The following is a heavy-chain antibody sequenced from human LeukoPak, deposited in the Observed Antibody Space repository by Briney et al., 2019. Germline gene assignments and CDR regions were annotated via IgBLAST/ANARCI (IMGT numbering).Heavy chain of an antibody. J-gene: IGHJ4*02. V-gene: IGHV4-34*01. D-gene: IGHD6-19*01. Sequence: PSETLSLTCAVYGGSFSGYYWSWIRQPPGKGLEWIGEINHSGSTNYNPSLKSRVTISVDTSKNQFSLKLSSVTAADTAVYYCARVLGIAVAGTASNWGQGTLVTVSS. CDR2: INHSGST. CDR1: GGSFSGYY. CDR3: ARVLGIAVAGTASN.